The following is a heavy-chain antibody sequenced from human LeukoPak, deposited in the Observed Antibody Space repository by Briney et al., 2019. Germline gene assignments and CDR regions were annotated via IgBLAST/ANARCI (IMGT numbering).Heavy chain of an antibody. J-gene: IGHJ4*02. V-gene: IGHV3-23*01. Sequence: GGSLRLSCGVSGITLSNYGMSWVRQAPGKGPEWVAGIIGRGGGTYYADSVKGRFTISRDNPKNTLYLQMNSLRAKDTAVYFCAKRGVVIRVILVGFHKEAYYFDSWGQGALVTVSS. CDR1: GITLSNYG. CDR3: AKRGVVIRVILVGFHKEAYYFDS. D-gene: IGHD3-22*01. CDR2: IIGRGGGT.